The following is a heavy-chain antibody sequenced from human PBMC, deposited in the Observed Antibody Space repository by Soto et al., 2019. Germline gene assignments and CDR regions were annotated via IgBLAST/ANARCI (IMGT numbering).Heavy chain of an antibody. V-gene: IGHV3-66*01. CDR3: ARGYDSSTYYYAYFDY. CDR2: IYSGGRT. D-gene: IGHD3-22*01. Sequence: PGGSLRLSCAASGITVSSNYMNWVRQAPGKGLEWVSVIYSGGRTFYADSVKGRFTVSRDNSKNTLYLQMNSLRAEDTAVYYCARGYDSSTYYYAYFDYWGQGTLVTVSS. J-gene: IGHJ4*02. CDR1: GITVSSNY.